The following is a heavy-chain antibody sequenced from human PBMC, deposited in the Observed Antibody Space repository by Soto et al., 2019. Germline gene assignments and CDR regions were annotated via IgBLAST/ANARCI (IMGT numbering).Heavy chain of an antibody. CDR1: GFTFSSYE. CDR3: ARDAYRSSWVGERYFDL. V-gene: IGHV3-48*03. CDR2: ISSSGSTI. J-gene: IGHJ2*01. D-gene: IGHD6-13*01. Sequence: EVQLVESGGGLVQPGGSLRLSCAASGFTFSSYEMNWVRQAPGKGLEWVSYISSSGSTIYYADSVKGRFTISRDNAKNSLYLQMNSLRDEDTAVYYCARDAYRSSWVGERYFDLWGRGTLVTVSS.